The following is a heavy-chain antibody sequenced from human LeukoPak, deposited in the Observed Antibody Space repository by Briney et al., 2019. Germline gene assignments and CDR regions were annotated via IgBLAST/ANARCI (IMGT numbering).Heavy chain of an antibody. Sequence: SETLSLTCAVYGGSFSGYYWSWIRQPPGKGLEWIGEINHSGSTNYNPSLKSRVTISVDTSKNQFSLKLSSVTAADTAVYYCARALAAAHYYYYYYMDVWGKGTTVTVSS. CDR3: ARALAAAHYYYYYYMDV. V-gene: IGHV4-34*01. CDR2: INHSGST. D-gene: IGHD6-13*01. J-gene: IGHJ6*03. CDR1: GGSFSGYY.